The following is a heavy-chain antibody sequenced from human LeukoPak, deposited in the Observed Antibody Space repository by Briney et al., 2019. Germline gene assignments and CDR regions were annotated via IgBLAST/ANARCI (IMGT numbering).Heavy chain of an antibody. Sequence: ASVKVSCKASGYTLTAYYIHWVRQAPGQGLEWMGWIKPNSGDTNYAQKFQVRVTMARDTSIRTAYMELRSLRSDDTAVYYCARDFVAVVGTSIPGFDPWGQGTLVTVCS. J-gene: IGHJ5*02. CDR1: GYTLTAYY. D-gene: IGHD6-19*01. CDR3: ARDFVAVVGTSIPGFDP. V-gene: IGHV1-2*02. CDR2: IKPNSGDT.